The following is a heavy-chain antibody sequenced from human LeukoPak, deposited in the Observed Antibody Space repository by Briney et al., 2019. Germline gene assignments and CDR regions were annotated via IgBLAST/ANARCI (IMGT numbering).Heavy chain of an antibody. V-gene: IGHV3-7*01. D-gene: IGHD4-23*01. CDR1: GFTFSSYW. CDR2: IKQDGSEK. CDR3: ARAGDKGDY. J-gene: IGHJ4*02. Sequence: GGSLRLSCAASGFTFSSYWMSWVRQAQGKGLEWVANIKQDGSEKSYVDSVKGRFTISRDNAKNSLYLQMNSLRAEDTALYYCARAGDKGDYWGQGTLVTVSS.